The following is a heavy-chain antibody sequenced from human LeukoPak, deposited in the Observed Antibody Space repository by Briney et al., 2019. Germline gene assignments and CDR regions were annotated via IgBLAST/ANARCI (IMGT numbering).Heavy chain of an antibody. J-gene: IGHJ4*02. V-gene: IGHV4-34*01. CDR2: SNQRGSR. D-gene: IGHD1-26*01. Sequence: PSGSLSLTCAAYGETFSKYYWHWIRQAPGKGLEWIGESNQRGSRNQNPSLKSRVTLSVDTSKHQSSLKLTSVTAADAAVYYCASSVGSTDYWGQGTLVTVSS. CDR1: GETFSKYY. CDR3: ASSVGSTDY.